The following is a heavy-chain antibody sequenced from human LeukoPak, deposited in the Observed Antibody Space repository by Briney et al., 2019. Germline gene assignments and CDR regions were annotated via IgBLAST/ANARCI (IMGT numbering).Heavy chain of an antibody. CDR1: GFTFSSCS. J-gene: IGHJ4*02. D-gene: IGHD3-22*01. CDR3: ARDEFAHYYDSSGYYPAAFDY. CDR2: ISSSSTYI. Sequence: GGSLRLSCAASGFTFSSCSMTWVRQAPGKGLEWVSSISSSSTYIYYADSVKGRFTISRDNAKNSLYLQMNSLRAEDTAVYYCARDEFAHYYDSSGYYPAAFDYWGQGTLVTVSS. V-gene: IGHV3-21*01.